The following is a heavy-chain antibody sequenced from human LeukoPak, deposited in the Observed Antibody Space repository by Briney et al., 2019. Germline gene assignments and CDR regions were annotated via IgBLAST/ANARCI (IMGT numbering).Heavy chain of an antibody. Sequence: GRSLRLSCAASGFTFDDYAMHWVRQAPGKGLEWVSGISWNSGSTGYADSVKGRFTISRDNAKNSLYLQMNSLRAEDTALYYCARDYFGSPSALDYWGQGTLVAVSS. CDR3: ARDYFGSPSALDY. CDR2: ISWNSGST. J-gene: IGHJ4*02. CDR1: GFTFDDYA. D-gene: IGHD1-26*01. V-gene: IGHV3-9*01.